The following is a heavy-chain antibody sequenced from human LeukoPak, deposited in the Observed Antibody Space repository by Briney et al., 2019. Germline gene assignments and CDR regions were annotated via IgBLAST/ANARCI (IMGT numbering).Heavy chain of an antibody. D-gene: IGHD1-7*01. V-gene: IGHV3-30*04. CDR3: ARDPGNYWRVGYFDF. J-gene: IGHJ4*02. CDR1: GFTFSSYA. Sequence: GGSLRLSCAASGFTFSSYAMHWVRQAPGKGLEWVAVISYDGSNKYYADSVKGRFTISRDNSKNTLYLQMNSLRAEDTAMYYCARDPGNYWRVGYFDFWGQGVLVTVSS. CDR2: ISYDGSNK.